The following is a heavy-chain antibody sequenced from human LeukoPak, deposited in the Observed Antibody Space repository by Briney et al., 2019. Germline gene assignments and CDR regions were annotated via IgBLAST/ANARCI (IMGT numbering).Heavy chain of an antibody. J-gene: IGHJ6*03. CDR1: GFTFSSYA. Sequence: GGSLRLSCAASGFTFSSYAMSRVRQAPGKGLEWVSAISGSGGSTYYADSVKGRFTISRDNSKNTLYLQMNSLRAEDTAVYYCAKNPAAGSYYYMDVWGKGTTVTVSS. V-gene: IGHV3-23*01. CDR2: ISGSGGST. CDR3: AKNPAAGSYYYMDV. D-gene: IGHD6-13*01.